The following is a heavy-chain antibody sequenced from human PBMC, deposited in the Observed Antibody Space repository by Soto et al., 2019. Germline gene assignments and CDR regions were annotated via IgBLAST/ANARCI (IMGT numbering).Heavy chain of an antibody. CDR3: ARDRPPSLSDD. J-gene: IGHJ4*02. V-gene: IGHV1-18*04. D-gene: IGHD2-2*01. Sequence: XSVKASFKASVYTFTSYGISWVRQAPGQGLEWMGWISAYNGNTNYAQKLQGRVTMTTDTSTSTAYMELRSLRSDDTAVYYCARDRPPSLSDDWGQVPLVTVSS. CDR2: ISAYNGNT. CDR1: VYTFTSYG.